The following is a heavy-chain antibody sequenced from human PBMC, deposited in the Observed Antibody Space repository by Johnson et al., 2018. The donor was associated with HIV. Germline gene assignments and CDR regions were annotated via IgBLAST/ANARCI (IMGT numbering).Heavy chain of an antibody. CDR3: TTLYYNFWSGHYAFDI. Sequence: VQLVESGGGLIKPGGSLRLSCAASGFTFSNAWMSWVRQAPGKGLEWLGRIKSKTDCGTTYYAAPVKGRFTISRDDSKNTLYLQMNSLKTEDTAVYYCTTLYYNFWSGHYAFDIWGQGTMVTVSS. CDR2: IKSKTDCGTT. D-gene: IGHD3-3*01. J-gene: IGHJ3*02. CDR1: GFTFSNAW. V-gene: IGHV3-15*01.